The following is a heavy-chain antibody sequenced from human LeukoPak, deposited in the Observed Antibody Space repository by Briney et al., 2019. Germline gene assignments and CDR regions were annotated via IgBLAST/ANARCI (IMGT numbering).Heavy chain of an antibody. CDR2: IKQDGSEK. V-gene: IGHV3-7*01. Sequence: GGSLRLSCAASGFTSSSYWMSWVRQAPGKGLEWVANIKQDGSEKYYVDPVKGRFTISRDNAKNSLYLQMNSLRAEDTAVYYCARDRGSSGWYEFDYWGQGTLVTVSS. CDR1: GFTSSSYW. CDR3: ARDRGSSGWYEFDY. J-gene: IGHJ4*02. D-gene: IGHD6-19*01.